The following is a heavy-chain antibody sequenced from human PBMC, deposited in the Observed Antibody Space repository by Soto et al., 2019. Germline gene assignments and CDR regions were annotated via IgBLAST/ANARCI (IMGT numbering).Heavy chain of an antibody. CDR1: GVTFSSYA. Sequence: GGSLRLSCAVSGVTFSSYAMSWGRQAPGKGLEWVSASSGSGGSTYYPDSVKGRFTISRDNSKNTLYLQMNSLRAEDTAVYYCAKDRVYYGSGSQVDYWGQGTLVTVSS. D-gene: IGHD3-10*01. CDR2: SSGSGGST. J-gene: IGHJ4*02. V-gene: IGHV3-23*01. CDR3: AKDRVYYGSGSQVDY.